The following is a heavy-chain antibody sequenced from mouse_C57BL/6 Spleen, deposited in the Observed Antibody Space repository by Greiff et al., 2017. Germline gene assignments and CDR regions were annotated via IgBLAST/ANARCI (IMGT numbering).Heavy chain of an antibody. CDR1: GYSITSGYY. Sequence: EVQVVESGPGLVKPSQSLSLTCSVTGYSITSGYYWNWIRQFPGNKLEWMGYLSYDGSNNYNPSLKNRISITRDTSKNQCFLKLNSVTTADTATYYCARVDYDNFDYWGQGTTLTVSS. J-gene: IGHJ2*01. CDR2: LSYDGSN. V-gene: IGHV3-6*01. CDR3: ARVDYDNFDY. D-gene: IGHD2-4*01.